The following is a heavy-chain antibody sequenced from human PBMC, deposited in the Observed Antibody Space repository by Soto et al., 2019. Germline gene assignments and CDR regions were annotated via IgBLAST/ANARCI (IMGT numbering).Heavy chain of an antibody. Sequence: QVQLVQSGAEVKKPGASVKVSCKASGYTFTSYGISWVRQAPGQGLEWMGWISAYNGNTNYAQKLQGTVTMTTDTPTRTGYMGLRSLRSDETAVYYCARCTRDFDYWGQGTLVTVSS. CDR2: ISAYNGNT. CDR3: ARCTRDFDY. J-gene: IGHJ4*02. CDR1: GYTFTSYG. V-gene: IGHV1-18*01.